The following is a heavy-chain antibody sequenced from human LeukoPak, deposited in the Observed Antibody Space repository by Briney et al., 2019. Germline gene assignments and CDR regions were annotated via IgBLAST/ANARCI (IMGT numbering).Heavy chain of an antibody. D-gene: IGHD6-13*01. Sequence: PGRPLRLSCAASGFTFNNYAIHWVRQAPGKGLEWVGVISYIGNNKYYADSVKGRFTISRDNSKNTLYLQMNSLRAEDTAVYYCARDLSIAAADYYFDYWGQGTLVTVSS. CDR2: ISYIGNNK. CDR3: ARDLSIAAADYYFDY. CDR1: GFTFNNYA. J-gene: IGHJ4*02. V-gene: IGHV3-30-3*01.